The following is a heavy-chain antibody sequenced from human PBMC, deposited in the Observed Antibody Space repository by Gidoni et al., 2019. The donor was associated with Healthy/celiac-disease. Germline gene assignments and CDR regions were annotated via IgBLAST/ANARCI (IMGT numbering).Heavy chain of an antibody. CDR2: IRSKANSYAT. CDR3: TPGDYGDYGSGYYGMDV. Sequence: EVQLVESGGGLVQPGGSLKLSCAASGFTFSGSAMHWVRQASGKGLEWVGRIRSKANSYATAYAASVKGRFTISRDDSKNTAYLQMNSLKTEDTAVYYCTPGDYGDYGSGYYGMDVWGQGTTVTVSS. J-gene: IGHJ6*02. CDR1: GFTFSGSA. D-gene: IGHD4-17*01. V-gene: IGHV3-73*01.